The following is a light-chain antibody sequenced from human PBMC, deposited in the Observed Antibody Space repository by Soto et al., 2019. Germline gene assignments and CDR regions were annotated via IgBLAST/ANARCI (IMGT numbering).Light chain of an antibody. J-gene: IGLJ3*02. CDR2: SND. V-gene: IGLV1-40*01. Sequence: QSVLTQPPSVSGAPGQRVTISCTGSNSNIGAGYDVHWYQLLPGTAPKLLIFSNDQRPSGVSDRFSGSKSGSSASLAISGLQSADEAEYFCASWDESLNGWVFGGGTKLTVL. CDR1: NSNIGAGYD. CDR3: ASWDESLNGWV.